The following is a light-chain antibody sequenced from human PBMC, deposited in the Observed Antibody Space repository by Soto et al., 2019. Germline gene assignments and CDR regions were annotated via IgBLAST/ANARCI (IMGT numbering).Light chain of an antibody. J-gene: IGKJ1*01. CDR1: QTVDGD. Sequence: EGVTTQSPATLSVSPGERATLSCRASQTVDGDLAWYQQKPGQAPRLLIYRTSTRAKGTPVRFSGSGSATEFTLTIRSLQSEDFAVYYCQEYNGRCSFGQGTKVEIK. V-gene: IGKV3-15*01. CDR2: RTS. CDR3: QEYNGRCS.